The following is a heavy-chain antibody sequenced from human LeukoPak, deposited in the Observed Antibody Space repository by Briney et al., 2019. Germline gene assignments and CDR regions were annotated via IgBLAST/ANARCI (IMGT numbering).Heavy chain of an antibody. J-gene: IGHJ5*02. CDR3: ERDAVDIVATIENNWFDP. CDR1: GFTFSSYS. D-gene: IGHD5-12*01. Sequence: AGSLRLSCAASGFTFSSYSMNWVRQAPGKGLEWVSSISSSSSYIYYAGSVQGRYNISREHAKNSLYLQMISLRAEDTAVSYCERDAVDIVATIENNWFDPWGQGTLVTVSS. CDR2: ISSSSSYI. V-gene: IGHV3-21*01.